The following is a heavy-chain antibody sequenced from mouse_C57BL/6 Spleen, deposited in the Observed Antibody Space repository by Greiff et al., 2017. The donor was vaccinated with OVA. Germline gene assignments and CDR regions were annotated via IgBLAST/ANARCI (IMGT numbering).Heavy chain of an antibody. CDR3: ARPLLLRPWFAY. CDR1: GFTFSSYG. D-gene: IGHD1-1*01. V-gene: IGHV5-6*01. Sequence: EVKLVESGGDLVKPGGSLKLSCAASGFTFSSYGMSWVRQTPDKRLEWVATISSGGSYTYYPDSVKGRFTISRDNAKNTLYLQMSSLKSEDTAMYYCARPLLLRPWFAYWGQGTLVTVSA. J-gene: IGHJ3*01. CDR2: ISSGGSYT.